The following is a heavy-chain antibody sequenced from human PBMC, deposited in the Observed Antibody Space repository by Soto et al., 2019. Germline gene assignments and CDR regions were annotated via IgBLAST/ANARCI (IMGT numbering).Heavy chain of an antibody. Sequence: QVQLVQSGAEVKKPGASVKVSCKASGYTFTSYGISWVRQAPGQGLEWMVWISAYNGNTNYAQKLQGRVTMTTDTSTSTAYMDLRSLRSDDTAVYYCARDRNRFRDGYNLPFDYWGQGTLGTVSS. J-gene: IGHJ4*02. CDR1: GYTFTSYG. CDR3: ARDRNRFRDGYNLPFDY. V-gene: IGHV1-18*01. D-gene: IGHD5-12*01. CDR2: ISAYNGNT.